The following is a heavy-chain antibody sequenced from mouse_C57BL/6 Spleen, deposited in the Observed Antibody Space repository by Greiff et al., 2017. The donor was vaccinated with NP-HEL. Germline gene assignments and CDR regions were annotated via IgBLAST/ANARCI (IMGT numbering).Heavy chain of an antibody. V-gene: IGHV1-66*01. D-gene: IGHD1-1*01. CDR1: GYSFTSYY. Sequence: VQLQQSGPELVKPGASVKISCKASGYSFTSYYIHWVKQRPGQGLEWIGWIYPGSGNTKYNEKFKGKATLTADTSSSTAYMQLSSLTSEDSAVYYWARGDYYGSSPAWFAYWGQGTLVTVSA. CDR2: IYPGSGNT. CDR3: ARGDYYGSSPAWFAY. J-gene: IGHJ3*01.